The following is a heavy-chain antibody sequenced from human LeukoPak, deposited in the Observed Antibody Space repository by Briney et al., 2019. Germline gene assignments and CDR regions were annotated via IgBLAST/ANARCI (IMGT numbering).Heavy chain of an antibody. CDR2: VSTSGGNT. V-gene: IGHV3-23*01. CDR1: GFTLSPHA. Sequence: PGGSLRHSCAPWGFTLSPHAMSWVRQAPGKGLEWVSTVSTSGGNTLYSDSVKGRFTISRDNSKNTLLLQMNSLTVEDTAVYYCANPGRYTSGRICPPSFVCWCQGTLVTVSS. D-gene: IGHD6-19*01. CDR3: ANPGRYTSGRICPPSFVC. J-gene: IGHJ4*02.